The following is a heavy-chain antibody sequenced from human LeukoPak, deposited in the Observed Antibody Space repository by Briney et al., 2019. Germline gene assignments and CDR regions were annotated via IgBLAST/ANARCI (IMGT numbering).Heavy chain of an antibody. J-gene: IGHJ4*02. V-gene: IGHV3-43*02. CDR3: AKDYYDSSGLDY. Sequence: GGSLRLSCAASGFTFDDYAMHWVRQAPGKGLEWVSLISGDGGSTYYADSVKGRFTISRDNSKNSLYLQTNSLRTEDTALYYCAKDYYDSSGLDYWGQGTLVTVSS. CDR1: GFTFDDYA. CDR2: ISGDGGST. D-gene: IGHD3-22*01.